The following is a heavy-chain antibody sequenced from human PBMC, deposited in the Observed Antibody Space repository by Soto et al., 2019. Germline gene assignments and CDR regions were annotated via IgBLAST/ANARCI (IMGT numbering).Heavy chain of an antibody. CDR2: IWYDGSNK. D-gene: IGHD3-22*01. CDR1: GFTFSSYG. V-gene: IGHV3-33*01. J-gene: IGHJ3*02. Sequence: QVQLVESGGGVVQPGRSLRLSCAASGFTFSSYGMHWVRQAPGKGLEWVAVIWYDGSNKYYADSVKGRFTISRDNSKNTLYLQMNSLRAEDTAVYYCARDQGWLLPPDAFDIWGQGTMVTVSS. CDR3: ARDQGWLLPPDAFDI.